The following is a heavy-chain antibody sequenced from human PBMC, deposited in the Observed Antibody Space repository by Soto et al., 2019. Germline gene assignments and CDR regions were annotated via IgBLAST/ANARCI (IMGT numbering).Heavy chain of an antibody. CDR1: GGSVSSGSYY. CDR2: IYYSGST. CDR3: AREKRGVDTASDV. Sequence: PSETLSLTCTVSGGSVSSGSYYWSWIRQPPGKGLEWIGYIYYSGSTNYNPSLKSRVTISVDTSKNQFSLKLSSVTAADTAVYYCAREKRGVDTASDVWGQWTTVTVSS. D-gene: IGHD5-18*01. V-gene: IGHV4-61*01. J-gene: IGHJ6*02.